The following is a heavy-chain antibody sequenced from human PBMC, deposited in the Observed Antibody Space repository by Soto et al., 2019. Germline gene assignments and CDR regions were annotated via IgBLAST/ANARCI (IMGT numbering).Heavy chain of an antibody. D-gene: IGHD3-22*01. CDR2: IIPIFGTA. Sequence: SVKVSSKASGGTFSSYAISWVRQAPGQGLEWKGGIIPIFGTANYAQKFQGRVTITADESTSTAYMELSSLRSEDTAVYYCARIGYYDSSGYALGPGYFDYWGQGTLVTVSS. V-gene: IGHV1-69*13. J-gene: IGHJ4*02. CDR1: GGTFSSYA. CDR3: ARIGYYDSSGYALGPGYFDY.